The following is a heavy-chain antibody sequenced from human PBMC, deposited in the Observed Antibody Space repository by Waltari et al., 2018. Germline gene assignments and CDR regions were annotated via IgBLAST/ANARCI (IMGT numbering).Heavy chain of an antibody. D-gene: IGHD3-10*01. CDR2: IYSSGSP. V-gene: IGHV4-59*08. Sequence: QVQLQESGPGLVKPSETLSLTCTGSGGSSSSYYCSVSRTPPGNGREWIGYIYSSGSPHSHPSPKSRVTISVDTSKNQFSLQLSSVTAADTAVYYCARHGRQDGSGSYRYWGQGTLVTVSS. CDR3: ARHGRQDGSGSYRY. J-gene: IGHJ4*02. CDR1: GGSSSSYY.